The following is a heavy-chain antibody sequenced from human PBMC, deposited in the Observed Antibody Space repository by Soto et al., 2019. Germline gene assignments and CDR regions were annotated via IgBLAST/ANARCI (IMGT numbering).Heavy chain of an antibody. D-gene: IGHD3-10*01. Sequence: PSETLSLTCTVSGGSISSSSYYCGWIRQPPGKGLEWIGSIYYSGSTYYNPSLKSRVTISVDTSKNQFSLKLSSVTAADTAVYYCARSWFGEFPLQALDYWGQGTLVTVSS. J-gene: IGHJ4*02. CDR2: IYYSGST. CDR1: GGSISSSSYY. V-gene: IGHV4-39*01. CDR3: ARSWFGEFPLQALDY.